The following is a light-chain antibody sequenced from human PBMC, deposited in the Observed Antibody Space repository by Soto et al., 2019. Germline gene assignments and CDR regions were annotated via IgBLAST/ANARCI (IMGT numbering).Light chain of an antibody. CDR1: QSISSY. Sequence: DLQMTQSPSSLSASVGDRVTITCRASQSISSYLNWYQQKPGKAPKLLIYAASSLQSRVPSRFSGSGSGTDFTLTISSLQPEDFATYYCQQSYSTLRTFGQGTKVEIK. J-gene: IGKJ1*01. V-gene: IGKV1-39*01. CDR3: QQSYSTLRT. CDR2: AAS.